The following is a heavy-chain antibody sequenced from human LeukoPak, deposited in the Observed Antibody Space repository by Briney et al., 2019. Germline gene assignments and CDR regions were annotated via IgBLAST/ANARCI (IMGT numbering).Heavy chain of an antibody. V-gene: IGHV3-9*01. CDR1: GFTFDDYA. CDR2: ISWNSGSI. J-gene: IGHJ4*02. CDR3: AKDKYLTVTTSQGLDY. Sequence: GRSLRLSCAASGFTFDDYAMHWVRQAAGKGLEWVSCISWNSGSIGYADSVKGRFTISRDNAKNSLYLQMNSLRAEDTALYYCAKDKYLTVTTSQGLDYWGQGTLVTVSS. D-gene: IGHD4-17*01.